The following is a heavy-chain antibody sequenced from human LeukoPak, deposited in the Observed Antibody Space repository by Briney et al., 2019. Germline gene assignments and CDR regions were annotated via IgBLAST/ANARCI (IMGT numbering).Heavy chain of an antibody. CDR1: GFTFSNYE. CDR3: VKSPSDGLDV. V-gene: IGHV3-48*03. Sequence: GGSLRLSCAASGFTFSNYEFNWVRQAPGKGLEWISYISSSGRNIYYADSVKGRFTTSRDNSKNTLYLQMSSLRPEDTAVYYCVKSPSDGLDVWGQGATVTVSS. CDR2: ISSSGRNI. J-gene: IGHJ6*02.